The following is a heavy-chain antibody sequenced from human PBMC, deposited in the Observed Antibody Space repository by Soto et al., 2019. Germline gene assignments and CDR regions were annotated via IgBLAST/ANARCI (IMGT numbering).Heavy chain of an antibody. CDR2: IYYSGST. D-gene: IGHD3-10*01. J-gene: IGHJ6*02. Sequence: TLSLTFTVSGGSVSSGDDYWSWIRQPPGKGLEWIGYIYYSGSTYYNPSLKSRVTISVDTSKNQFSPKLSSVTAADTAVYYCARDFSGPERKYYYGSGSYPWGYGMDVWGQGTTVTVSS. V-gene: IGHV4-30-4*01. CDR3: ARDFSGPERKYYYGSGSYPWGYGMDV. CDR1: GGSVSSGDDY.